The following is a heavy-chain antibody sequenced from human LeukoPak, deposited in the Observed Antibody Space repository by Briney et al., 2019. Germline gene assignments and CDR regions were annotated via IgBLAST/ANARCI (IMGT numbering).Heavy chain of an antibody. V-gene: IGHV3-23*01. CDR3: ARDRKYSYGSPPTFYYYMVV. Sequence: GGSLSPSCPVPEITLGNYGMSWVRQAPGKGREWLEGMSASGGSTNYADSVKGRFTISRDTSKNTLYLQMNSLRAEDTAVYYCARDRKYSYGSPPTFYYYMVVWGKGTTVTVSS. D-gene: IGHD5-18*01. J-gene: IGHJ6*03. CDR1: EITLGNYG. CDR2: MSASGGST.